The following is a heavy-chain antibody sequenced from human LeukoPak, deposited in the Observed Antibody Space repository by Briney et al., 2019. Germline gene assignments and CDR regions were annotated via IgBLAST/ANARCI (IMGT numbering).Heavy chain of an antibody. CDR2: IDQDGSDK. D-gene: IGHD7-27*01. J-gene: IGHJ5*02. V-gene: IGHV3-7*01. Sequence: GGSLRLSCAASGFTFSGYWMSWVRQAPGKGLEWVASIDQDGSDKFSVGSVKGRFTISRDNARNSLYLQMSSLTSEDTAVYFCARASLGWFDPWGQGTLVTVSS. CDR3: ARASLGWFDP. CDR1: GFTFSGYW.